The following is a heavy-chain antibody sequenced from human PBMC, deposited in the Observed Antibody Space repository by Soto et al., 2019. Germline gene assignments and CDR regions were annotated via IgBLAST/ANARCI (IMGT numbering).Heavy chain of an antibody. CDR2: INHDGIT. CDR1: GGSFSGYY. Sequence: QVQLQQWGAGLLRPLETLSLTCSVYGGSFSGYYWSWIRQPPGKGLEWLGEINHDGITNYNPSLKIRLSLSVDTSKNQFARKVRAVTAADTAMYYCARGGWSSAWDGAYWGQGSLVTVSS. V-gene: IGHV4-34*01. CDR3: ARGGWSSAWDGAY. J-gene: IGHJ4*02. D-gene: IGHD6-19*01.